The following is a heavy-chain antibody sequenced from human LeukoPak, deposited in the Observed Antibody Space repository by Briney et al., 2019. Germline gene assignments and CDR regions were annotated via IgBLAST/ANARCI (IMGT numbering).Heavy chain of an antibody. CDR1: GYTFTNYA. V-gene: IGHV7-4-1*02. Sequence: ASVKVSCKASGYTFTNYAVNWVRQAPGQGLEWMGWINTNTGNPTYAQGFTGRFVFSLDTSVSTAYLQISSLKAEDTAVYYCAREGRSGSSWYLANWGRESWSPSPQ. J-gene: IGHJ4*02. D-gene: IGHD6-13*01. CDR3: AREGRSGSSWYLAN. CDR2: INTNTGNP.